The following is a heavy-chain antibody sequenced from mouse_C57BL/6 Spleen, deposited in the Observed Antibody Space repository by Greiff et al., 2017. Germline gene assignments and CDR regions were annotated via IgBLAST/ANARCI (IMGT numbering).Heavy chain of an antibody. CDR3: ARKFYDNDFDY. CDR1: GYAFSSSW. CDR2: IYPGDGDT. D-gene: IGHD2-4*01. V-gene: IGHV1-82*01. Sequence: VKLQQSGPELVKPGASVKISCKASGYAFSSSWMNWVKQRPGQGLEWIGRIYPGDGDTNYNGKFKGKDTLTADKSSSTAYMQLSSLTSEDSAVYFCARKFYDNDFDYWGKGTTLTVSS. J-gene: IGHJ2*01.